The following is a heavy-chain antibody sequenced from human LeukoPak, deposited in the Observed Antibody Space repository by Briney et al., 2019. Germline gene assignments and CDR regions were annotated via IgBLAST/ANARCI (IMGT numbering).Heavy chain of an antibody. J-gene: IGHJ4*02. Sequence: ASVKVSCKASGYTFTSYYMHWVRQAPGQGLEWMGIINPSGGSTSYAQKFQGRVTMTGDTSTSTVYMELSSLRSEDTAVYYCARASGQSCSGGSCYFDYWGQGTLVTVSS. CDR1: GYTFTSYY. CDR2: INPSGGST. D-gene: IGHD2-15*01. CDR3: ARASGQSCSGGSCYFDY. V-gene: IGHV1-46*01.